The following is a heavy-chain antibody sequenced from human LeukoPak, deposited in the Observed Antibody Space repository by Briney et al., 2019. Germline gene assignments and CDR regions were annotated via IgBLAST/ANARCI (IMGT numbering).Heavy chain of an antibody. J-gene: IGHJ4*02. V-gene: IGHV3-21*01. Sequence: GESLRLSCAASRFTFSSYSMIWVRQAPGKGLEWVSSISSSSSSIYYADSVKGRFTISRDNAKNSLYLQMNSLRAEDTAVYYCARASKYYYDSSGYPLDYWGEGTLVTVSS. CDR2: ISSSSSSI. D-gene: IGHD3-22*01. CDR3: ARASKYYYDSSGYPLDY. CDR1: RFTFSSYS.